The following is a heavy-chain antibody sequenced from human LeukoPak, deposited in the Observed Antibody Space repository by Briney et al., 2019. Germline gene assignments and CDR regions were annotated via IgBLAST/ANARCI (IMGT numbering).Heavy chain of an antibody. D-gene: IGHD3-22*01. CDR3: AKDHFGYDSSGLDY. V-gene: IGHV3-30*18. CDR1: GFTFSSYV. Sequence: PGRSLRLSCAASGFTFSSYVMHWVRQAPGKGLEWVAVISYDGSKKYSADSVKGRFTISRDNSKNTLYLQMNSLRAEDTAVYYCAKDHFGYDSSGLDYWGQGTLVTVSS. J-gene: IGHJ4*02. CDR2: ISYDGSKK.